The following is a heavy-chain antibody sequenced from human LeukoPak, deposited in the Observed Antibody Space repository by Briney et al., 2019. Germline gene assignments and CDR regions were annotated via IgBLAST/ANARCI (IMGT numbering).Heavy chain of an antibody. CDR2: IYPGDSDT. J-gene: IGHJ4*02. Sequence: GESLKISCKASGYKFSNYWIVWVRQMPGKGLEWMGIIYPGDSDTAYGPSFQDRVTISADKSNNTALLHLSSLRASDTAMYYCARGTHSELRFLEWSYFDYWGQGTLVTVSS. D-gene: IGHD3-3*01. V-gene: IGHV5-51*01. CDR3: ARGTHSELRFLEWSYFDY. CDR1: GYKFSNYW.